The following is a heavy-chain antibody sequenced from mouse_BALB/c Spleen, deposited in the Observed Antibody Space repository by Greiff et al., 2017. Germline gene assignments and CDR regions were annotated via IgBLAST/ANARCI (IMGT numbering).Heavy chain of an antibody. J-gene: IGHJ4*01. D-gene: IGHD2-14*01. CDR2: ISYDGSN. CDR1: GYSITSGYY. V-gene: IGHV3-6*02. CDR3: ARADYRYPPLAMDY. Sequence: EVQLQESGPGLVKPSQSLSLTCSVTGYSITSGYYWNWIRQFPGNKLEWMGYISYDGSNNYNPSLKNRISITRDTSKNQFFLKLNSVTTEDTATYYCARADYRYPPLAMDYWGQGTSVTVSS.